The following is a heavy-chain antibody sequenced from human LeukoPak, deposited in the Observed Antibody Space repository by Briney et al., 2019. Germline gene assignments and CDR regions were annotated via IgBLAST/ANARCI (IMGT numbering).Heavy chain of an antibody. CDR3: ARDGALGGYTNDY. Sequence: GGSLRLSCVASGFAFSSYAMNWVRQAPGKGLEWVSAIGGSGSVTYYADSVKGRFTISRDNSKNTLYLQMNSLRAEDTAVYYCARDGALGGYTNDYWGQGTLVTVSS. V-gene: IGHV3-23*01. CDR1: GFAFSSYA. CDR2: IGGSGSVT. D-gene: IGHD3-16*02. J-gene: IGHJ4*02.